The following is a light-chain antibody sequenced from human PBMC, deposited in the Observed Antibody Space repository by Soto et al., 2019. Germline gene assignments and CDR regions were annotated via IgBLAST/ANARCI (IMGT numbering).Light chain of an antibody. CDR1: HIVSIS. Sequence: EILLTQSPTTLSLSPGERATLSCRASHIVSISLAWYQQKPGQAPRLLISGASTRDAGIPARFSGSGSGTEFTLTISSLQSEDFAVYYCQHYNTWPWTFGEGTKVDIK. CDR2: GAS. V-gene: IGKV3-15*01. CDR3: QHYNTWPWT. J-gene: IGKJ1*01.